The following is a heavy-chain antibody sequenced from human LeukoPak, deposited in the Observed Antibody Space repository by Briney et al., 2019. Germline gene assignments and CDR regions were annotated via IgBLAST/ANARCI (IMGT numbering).Heavy chain of an antibody. D-gene: IGHD2-15*01. J-gene: IGHJ5*02. CDR1: GFTLSTYT. V-gene: IGHV3-48*04. CDR2: ISNGGYTS. CDR3: AREVVAVKWFDP. Sequence: PGGSLRHSCAASGFTLSTYTTNGVRQAPGVGLEWVSYISNGGYTSYYASSVKGRFTISRDDAKNTLYLQMDSLRVEDTALYYCAREVVAVKWFDPWGQGTLVTVSS.